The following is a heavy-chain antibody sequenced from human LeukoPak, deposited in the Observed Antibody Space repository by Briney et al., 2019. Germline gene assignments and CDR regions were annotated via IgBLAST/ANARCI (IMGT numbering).Heavy chain of an antibody. CDR2: ISAYNGDT. CDR1: GFTFTSYG. Sequence: ASVKVSCKASGFTFTSYGITWVRQAPGQGLEWMGWISAYNGDTYYAQKLQGRVTITTDTSTSTAYMELRSLTSDDTAVYYCARKAVLLGYFDYWGQGTLVTVSS. D-gene: IGHD3-10*01. CDR3: ARKAVLLGYFDY. J-gene: IGHJ4*02. V-gene: IGHV1-18*01.